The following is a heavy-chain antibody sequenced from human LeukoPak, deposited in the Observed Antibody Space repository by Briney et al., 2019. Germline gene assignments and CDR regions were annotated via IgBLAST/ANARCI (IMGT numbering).Heavy chain of an antibody. CDR2: SNSTI. D-gene: IGHD5-24*01. J-gene: IGHJ4*02. Sequence: SNSTIYHADSVKGRFTISRDNAKNSLYLQMNSLRAGDTAVYYCARTIEMATISYFDYWGQGTLVTVSS. V-gene: IGHV3-69-1*02. CDR3: ARTIEMATISYFDY.